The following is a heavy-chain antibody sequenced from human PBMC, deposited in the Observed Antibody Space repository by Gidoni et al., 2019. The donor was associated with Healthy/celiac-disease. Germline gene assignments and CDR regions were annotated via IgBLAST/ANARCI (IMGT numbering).Heavy chain of an antibody. CDR1: GFNFSDYY. CDR3: ARLWFGELSPYDY. D-gene: IGHD3-10*01. CDR2: ISSSSSYT. V-gene: IGHV3-11*05. Sequence: QVQLVDAGGGLVQPGGSLRRSCAASGFNFSDYYMSWIRQAPGKGLEWVSYISSSSSYTNYADSVKGRFTISRDNAKNSLYLQMNSLRAEDTAVYYCARLWFGELSPYDYWGQGTLVTVSS. J-gene: IGHJ4*02.